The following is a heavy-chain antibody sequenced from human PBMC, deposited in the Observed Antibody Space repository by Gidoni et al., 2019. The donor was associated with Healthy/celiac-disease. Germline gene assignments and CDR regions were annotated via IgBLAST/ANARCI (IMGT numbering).Heavy chain of an antibody. Sequence: EVQLVAYGGGLVKPGGSVRLSCAASGFTFRSYSMNWVRQAPGKGLEWGSSISSSSSYIYYADSVKGRFTSSRDDAKNSLYLQMNSLRAEDTAVYYCASAPLAVAGPNWFDPWGQGTLVTVSS. J-gene: IGHJ5*02. CDR2: ISSSSSYI. D-gene: IGHD6-19*01. CDR3: ASAPLAVAGPNWFDP. V-gene: IGHV3-21*01. CDR1: GFTFRSYS.